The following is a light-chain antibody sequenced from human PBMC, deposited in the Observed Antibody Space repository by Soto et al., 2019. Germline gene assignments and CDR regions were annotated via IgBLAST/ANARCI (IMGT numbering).Light chain of an antibody. Sequence: DIQITQSPYSVSAFVRDSFTITCRASQSISSWLASYQQKPGKAPKLLIYKASTLKSGVPSRFSGSGSGTEFTLTISSLQPDDFATYYCQHYNSYSEAFGQGTNVDI. CDR3: QHYNSYSEA. J-gene: IGKJ1*01. CDR1: QSISSW. V-gene: IGKV1-5*03. CDR2: KAS.